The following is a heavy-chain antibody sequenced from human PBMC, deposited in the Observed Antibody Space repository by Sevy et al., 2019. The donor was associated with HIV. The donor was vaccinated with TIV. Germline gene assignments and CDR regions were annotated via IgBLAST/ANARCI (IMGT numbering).Heavy chain of an antibody. CDR3: ARGTVRTITGIPTYFDY. CDR2: INSITSYI. V-gene: IGHV3-21*01. Sequence: GGSLRLSCAASGFTFSSYSMNWVRQAPGKGLEWVSSINSITSYIYYADSVKGRFTISRDNAKNSLYLQMNSLRAVDTAVYYCARGTVRTITGIPTYFDYWGQGTLVTVSS. CDR1: GFTFSSYS. D-gene: IGHD1-20*01. J-gene: IGHJ4*02.